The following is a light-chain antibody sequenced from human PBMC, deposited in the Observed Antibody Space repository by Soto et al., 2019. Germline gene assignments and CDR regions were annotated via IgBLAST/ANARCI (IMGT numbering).Light chain of an antibody. J-gene: IGKJ4*01. Sequence: DIQMTQSPSSLSASVGDRVTMTCRASQSISSYLNWYQQKPGKAPKLLIYAASSLQSGVPSRFSGSGSGTDFTLTISSLQPEDFATYYCQQSYSTSSTFGGGTKVDIK. V-gene: IGKV1-39*01. CDR2: AAS. CDR3: QQSYSTSST. CDR1: QSISSY.